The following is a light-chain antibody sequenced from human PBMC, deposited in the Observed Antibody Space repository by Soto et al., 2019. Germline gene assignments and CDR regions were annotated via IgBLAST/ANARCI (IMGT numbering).Light chain of an antibody. V-gene: IGLV3-1*01. CDR3: QAWDSSTVV. Sequence: SYELTQPPSVSVSPGQTASITCSGDKLGDKYACWYQQQAGRSPVLVIYQDSKWHSGIPERFSRASSGNAGTLTSSETRAMDEAREYCQAWDSSTVVFGGGTKLTVL. J-gene: IGLJ2*01. CDR2: QDS. CDR1: KLGDKY.